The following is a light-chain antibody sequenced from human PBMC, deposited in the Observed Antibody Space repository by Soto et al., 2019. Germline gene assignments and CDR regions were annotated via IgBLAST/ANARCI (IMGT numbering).Light chain of an antibody. J-gene: IGKJ4*01. CDR2: GAS. Sequence: EIQMTQSPSTLSASVGDRFTTTCRASQSFSSGLAWYQQKPGKAPKLLIYGASSLESGVPSRFSGSGSRTEFALTISSLQPDDFATYYCQQYNRLVGVGTKVEIK. V-gene: IGKV1-5*01. CDR1: QSFSSG. CDR3: QQYNRL.